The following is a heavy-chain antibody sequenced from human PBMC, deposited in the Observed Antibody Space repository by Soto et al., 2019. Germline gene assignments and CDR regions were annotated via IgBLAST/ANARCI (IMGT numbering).Heavy chain of an antibody. CDR2: MNPNSGNT. Sequence: QVQLVQSGAEVKKPGASVKVSCKASGYTFTSYDFNWVRQATGQGLEWMGWMNPNSGNTGYVQKFQGRITMTRNTSISTAYMELSSLRAEDTAVYYFTRGAAFDIWGQGPMVTVSS. V-gene: IGHV1-8*01. CDR3: TRGAAFDI. J-gene: IGHJ3*02. CDR1: GYTFTSYD.